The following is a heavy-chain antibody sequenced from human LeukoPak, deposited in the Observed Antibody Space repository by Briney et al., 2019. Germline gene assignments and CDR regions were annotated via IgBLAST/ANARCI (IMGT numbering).Heavy chain of an antibody. CDR3: ARSSYCSGGSCYPWGIDY. CDR2: ISYDGSNK. CDR1: GFTFSSYT. V-gene: IGHV3-30-3*01. J-gene: IGHJ4*02. Sequence: PGRSLRLSCAASGFTFSSYTMDWVRQAPGKGLEWVAVISYDGSNKHYGDSVKGRFTISRDNSKNTLYLQMNSLRPEDTAVYYCARSSYCSGGSCYPWGIDYWGQGTLITASS. D-gene: IGHD2-15*01.